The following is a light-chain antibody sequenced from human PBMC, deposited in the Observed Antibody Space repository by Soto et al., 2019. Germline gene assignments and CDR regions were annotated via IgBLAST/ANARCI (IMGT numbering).Light chain of an antibody. Sequence: QSVLTQPPSASGSPGQSVTISCTGTSSDVGGYNYVSWYQQLPGKAPKLMISEVSNRPSGVSNRFSGSKSGNTASLTISGLQAEDEADYYCSSYTAGGTIFGTGTQLTVL. CDR2: EVS. CDR1: SSDVGGYNY. CDR3: SSYTAGGTI. J-gene: IGLJ1*01. V-gene: IGLV2-14*01.